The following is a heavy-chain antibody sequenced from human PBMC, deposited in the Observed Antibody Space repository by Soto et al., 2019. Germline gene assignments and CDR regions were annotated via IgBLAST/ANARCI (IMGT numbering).Heavy chain of an antibody. J-gene: IGHJ5*02. V-gene: IGHV3-48*01. CDR2: ISSSSSTI. CDR1: GFTFSSYS. Sequence: GGSLRLSCAASGFTFSSYSMNWVRQAPGKGLEWVSYISSSSSTIYYADSVKGRFTISRDNAKNSLYLQMNSLRAEDTAVYYCARDLYSGSINWFDPWGQGTLVTVSS. CDR3: ARDLYSGSINWFDP. D-gene: IGHD1-26*01.